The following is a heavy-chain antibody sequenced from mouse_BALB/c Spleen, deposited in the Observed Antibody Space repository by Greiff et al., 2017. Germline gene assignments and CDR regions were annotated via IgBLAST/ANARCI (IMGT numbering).Heavy chain of an antibody. CDR1: GYTFTSYY. Sequence: VQLQQSGAELVKPGASVKLSCKASGYTFTSYYMYWVRQRPGQGLEWIGEINPSNGGTNFNEKFKSKATLTVDKSSSTAYMQLSSLTSEDSAVYYCTRDYGSSYRYAMDYWGQGTSVTVSS. CDR2: INPSNGGT. J-gene: IGHJ4*01. V-gene: IGHV1S81*02. D-gene: IGHD1-1*01. CDR3: TRDYGSSYRYAMDY.